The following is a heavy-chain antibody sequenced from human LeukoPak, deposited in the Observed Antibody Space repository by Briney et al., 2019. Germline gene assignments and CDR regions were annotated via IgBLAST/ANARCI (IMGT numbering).Heavy chain of an antibody. CDR1: GGSFSGYY. V-gene: IGHV4-34*01. CDR3: ARNTYYYDSSGYYGIDY. D-gene: IGHD3-22*01. CDR2: INHSGST. J-gene: IGHJ4*02. Sequence: SGTLSLTCAVYGGSFSGYYWSWIRQPPGKGLEWIGEINHSGSTNYNPSLKSRVTISVDTSKNQFSLKLSSVTAADTAVYYCARNTYYYDSSGYYGIDYWGQGTLVTVSS.